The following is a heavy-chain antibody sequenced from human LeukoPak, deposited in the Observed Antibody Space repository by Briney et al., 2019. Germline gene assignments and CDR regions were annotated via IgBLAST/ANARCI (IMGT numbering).Heavy chain of an antibody. Sequence: SETLSLTCSVSGGSLSSYYWTWIRQPAGKELEWIGRIFTTGSTNYNPSLMSRVTMSVDTSKNQFSLKMRSVTAADTAVYYCARGDGSTMIRGVSRYGWLDPWGQGTLVTVSS. CDR2: IFTTGST. J-gene: IGHJ5*02. CDR1: GGSLSSYY. CDR3: ARGDGSTMIRGVSRYGWLDP. V-gene: IGHV4-4*07. D-gene: IGHD3-10*01.